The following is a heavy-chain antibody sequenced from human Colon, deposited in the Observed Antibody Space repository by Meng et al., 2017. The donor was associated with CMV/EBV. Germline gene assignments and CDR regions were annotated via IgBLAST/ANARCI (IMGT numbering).Heavy chain of an antibody. J-gene: IGHJ6*02. D-gene: IGHD5-18*01. CDR1: GFTFSNYP. CDR3: ARDQYTAMVKDGMDV. CDR2: ITGSSSHI. Sequence: GGSLRLSCVASGFTFSNYPMYWVRQAPGKGLEWVASITGSSSHIYYADSVKGRFTISRDDARKSLYLQMNSLRAEDTAVYYCARDQYTAMVKDGMDVWGQGTTVTVSS. V-gene: IGHV3-21*01.